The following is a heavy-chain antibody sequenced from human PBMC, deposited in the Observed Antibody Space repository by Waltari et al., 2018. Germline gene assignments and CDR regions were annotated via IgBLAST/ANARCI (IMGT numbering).Heavy chain of an antibody. D-gene: IGHD2-2*01. J-gene: IGHJ5*02. V-gene: IGHV1-24*01. CDR3: ATVFSFVVPAAISWFDP. CDR2: CEPEDGET. CDR1: GYTLTELS. Sequence: QVQLVQSGAEVKKPGASVKVSCKVSGYTLTELSMHWVRQAPGKGLEWMGGCEPEDGETIYAQKFQGRVAMTEDTSTDTAYMELSSLRSEDTAVYYCATVFSFVVPAAISWFDPWGQGTLVTVSS.